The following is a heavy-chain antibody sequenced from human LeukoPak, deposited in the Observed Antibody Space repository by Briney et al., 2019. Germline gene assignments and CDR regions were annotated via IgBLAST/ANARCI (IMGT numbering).Heavy chain of an antibody. J-gene: IGHJ4*02. Sequence: ASVKVSCKASGYTFTDYYMHWVRQAPGQGLEWMGWINPHRGGTDHAQKFQGRVTMTRDTSISTACMELSRLRSDDTAVYYCARDYDILTGYYSHGYWGQGTLVTVSS. CDR3: ARDYDILTGYYSHGY. CDR2: INPHRGGT. CDR1: GYTFTDYY. D-gene: IGHD3-9*01. V-gene: IGHV1-2*02.